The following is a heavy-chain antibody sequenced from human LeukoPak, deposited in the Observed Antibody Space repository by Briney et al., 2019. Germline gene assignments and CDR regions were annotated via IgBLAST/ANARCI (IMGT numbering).Heavy chain of an antibody. CDR2: IWYDGSNE. Sequence: GGSLRLSCVASGIHFSSIGMHWVRQAPGKGLEWVAFIWYDGSNEYYADSVKGRFTIFRDNSKNTQYLQMNCLRGDDTAVYYCARDSPLTAGPFDPWGQGTLVTVSS. D-gene: IGHD7-27*01. V-gene: IGHV3-33*01. CDR3: ARDSPLTAGPFDP. CDR1: GIHFSSIG. J-gene: IGHJ5*02.